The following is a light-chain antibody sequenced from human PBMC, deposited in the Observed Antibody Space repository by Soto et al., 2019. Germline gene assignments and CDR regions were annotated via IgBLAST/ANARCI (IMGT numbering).Light chain of an antibody. V-gene: IGKV1-39*01. CDR2: GAS. CDR3: KQSYLTPIT. J-gene: IGKJ5*01. Sequence: DIQMTQSPSSLSSSVGDRVTITCRTSQSISSYLNWYQQKPGKAPKLLIYGASSLQSGVPSRFSGTGYGTDFTLTISSLKPEDFASYYCKQSYLTPITFGQGTRLEIK. CDR1: QSISSY.